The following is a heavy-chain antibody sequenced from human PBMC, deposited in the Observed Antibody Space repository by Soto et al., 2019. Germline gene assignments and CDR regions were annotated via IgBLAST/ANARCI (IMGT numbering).Heavy chain of an antibody. CDR1: GFDLRSYW. J-gene: IGHJ4*02. CDR2: IKEDGSEE. CDR3: ARDPVGFDY. V-gene: IGHV3-7*01. Sequence: GGSLRLSCEASGFDLRSYWMSWVRQAPGKGLEWVANIKEDGSEEFYVDSVKGRFTISRDNAKNSLYLQMTALRAEDTAVYYCARDPVGFDYWRQGTLVTVSS.